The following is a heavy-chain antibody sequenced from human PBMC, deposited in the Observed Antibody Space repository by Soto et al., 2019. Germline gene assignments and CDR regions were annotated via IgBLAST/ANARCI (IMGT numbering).Heavy chain of an antibody. Sequence: EVQLVESGGGLVQPGGSLRLSCAASGFTFSSYWMNWVRQAPGKGLEWVANINQDGSEKYYVDSVKGRFTISRDNAKNSLYLQRNSLRAEDTAVYYCARESVLRREGGLWGKQYYNNYGMDVWGQGTTVTVSS. CDR3: ARESVLRREGGLWGKQYYNNYGMDV. CDR1: GFTFSSYW. J-gene: IGHJ6*02. CDR2: INQDGSEK. D-gene: IGHD3-16*01. V-gene: IGHV3-7*05.